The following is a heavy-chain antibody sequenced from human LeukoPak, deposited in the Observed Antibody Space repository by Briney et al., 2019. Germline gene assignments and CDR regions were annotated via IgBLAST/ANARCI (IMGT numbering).Heavy chain of an antibody. Sequence: SETLSLTCTVSGGSISSGGYYWSWIRQHPGKGLEWIGYIYYSGSAYYNPSLKSRVTISVDTSKNQFSLKLSSVTAADTAVYYCARGPLTIFGGESIDYWGQGTLVTVSS. V-gene: IGHV4-31*03. D-gene: IGHD3-3*01. J-gene: IGHJ4*02. CDR2: IYYSGSA. CDR3: ARGPLTIFGGESIDY. CDR1: GGSISSGGYY.